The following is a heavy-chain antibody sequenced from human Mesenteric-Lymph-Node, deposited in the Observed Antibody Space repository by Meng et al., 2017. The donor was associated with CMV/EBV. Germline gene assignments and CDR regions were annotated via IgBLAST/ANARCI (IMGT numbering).Heavy chain of an antibody. CDR3: ARQLLPDWFGP. CDR2: IYYTGKT. V-gene: IGHV4-31*03. D-gene: IGHD1-1*01. J-gene: IGHJ5*02. CDR1: GDSISSGLYY. Sequence: CTVSGDSISSGLYYWKWIRQHPGKGLEWMGNIYYTGKTYYNPSLKGRLTLAIDTSKNQFSLTLASVTAADTAVYFCARQLLPDWFGPWGQGILVTVSS.